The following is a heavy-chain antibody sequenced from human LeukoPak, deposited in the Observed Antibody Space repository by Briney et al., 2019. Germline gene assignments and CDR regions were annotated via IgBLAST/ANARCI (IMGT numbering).Heavy chain of an antibody. V-gene: IGHV4-34*01. J-gene: IGHJ4*02. D-gene: IGHD2-8*01. CDR2: INHSGST. CDR3: ARGSFIVLIYYFDY. Sequence: PSETLSLTCAVYGGSFSGYYWSWIRQPPGKGLEWIGEINHSGSTNYNPSLKSRVTISVDTSKNQFSPKLSSVTAADTAVYYCARGSFIVLIYYFDYWGQGTLVTVSS. CDR1: GGSFSGYY.